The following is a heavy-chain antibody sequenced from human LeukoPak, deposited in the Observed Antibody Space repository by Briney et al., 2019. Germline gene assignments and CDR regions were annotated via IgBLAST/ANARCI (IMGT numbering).Heavy chain of an antibody. D-gene: IGHD3-10*01. J-gene: IGHJ4*02. CDR2: NSGSGGST. CDR1: GFTFSSYA. V-gene: IGHV3-23*01. Sequence: GGSLRLSCAASGFTFSSYAMSWVRQAPGKGLEWVSGNSGSGGSTNYAEYVKGRFTISRDNSKNTLCLQMNSLRAEDTAVYYCARVHYYGSGSYYNYFDYWGQGTLVTVSS. CDR3: ARVHYYGSGSYYNYFDY.